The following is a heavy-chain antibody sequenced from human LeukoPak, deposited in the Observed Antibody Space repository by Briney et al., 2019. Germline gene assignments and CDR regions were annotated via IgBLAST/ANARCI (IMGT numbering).Heavy chain of an antibody. CDR3: ATGRGSGSYRFDY. V-gene: IGHV3-53*01. D-gene: IGHD3-10*01. Sequence: GGSLRLSCAASGFTVSGNYVSWVRQAPGKGLEWVSVIYSGGNTYYADSVKGRFTISRDNSKNTLFLQMNSLRAEDTAVYYCATGRGSGSYRFDYWGQGTLVTVSS. CDR2: IYSGGNT. J-gene: IGHJ4*02. CDR1: GFTVSGNY.